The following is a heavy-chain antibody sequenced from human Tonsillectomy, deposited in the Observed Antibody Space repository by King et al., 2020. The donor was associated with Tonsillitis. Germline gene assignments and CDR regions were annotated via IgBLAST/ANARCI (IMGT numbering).Heavy chain of an antibody. D-gene: IGHD3-22*01. CDR3: VHKVRDSSGYLF. V-gene: IGHV2-5*01. Sequence: TLKESGPTLVKPPQTLTLTCTFSGFSLSTSEVGVAWIRQPPGKALEWLALIYWPDDKRYSPSLKSRLTITKGTSKNQVVLTMTNMDPVDTATYYCVHKVRDSSGYLFWGQGTLVTVSS. CDR1: GFSLSTSEVG. CDR2: IYWPDDK. J-gene: IGHJ4*02.